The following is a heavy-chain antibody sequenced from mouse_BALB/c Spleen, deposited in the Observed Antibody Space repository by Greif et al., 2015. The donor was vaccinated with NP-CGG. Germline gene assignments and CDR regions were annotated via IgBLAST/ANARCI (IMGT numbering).Heavy chain of an antibody. Sequence: EVQGVESGGGLVKPGGSLKLSCAASGFAFSSYDMSWVRQTPEKRLEWVAYISSGGGSTYYPDTVKGRFTISRDNAKNPLSLQRSSWKPRAPASYYLARYGNGFAYWGQGT. J-gene: IGHJ3*01. CDR2: ISSGGGST. D-gene: IGHD2-1*01. V-gene: IGHV5-12-1*01. CDR1: GFAFSSYD. CDR3: ARYGNGFAY.